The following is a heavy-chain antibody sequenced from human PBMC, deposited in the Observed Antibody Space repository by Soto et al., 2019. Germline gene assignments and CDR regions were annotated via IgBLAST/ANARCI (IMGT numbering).Heavy chain of an antibody. CDR1: GGSISSYY. D-gene: IGHD2-2*01. CDR2: IYYSGST. V-gene: IGHV4-59*01. J-gene: IGHJ6*02. Sequence: SETLSLTCTVSGGSISSYYWSWIRQPPGKGLEWIGYIYYSGSTNYNPSLKSRVTISVDTSKNQFSLKLSSGTAADTAVYYCARASGGYCSSTSCYDEVYYYYYYGMDVWGQGTTVTVSS. CDR3: ARASGGYCSSTSCYDEVYYYYYYGMDV.